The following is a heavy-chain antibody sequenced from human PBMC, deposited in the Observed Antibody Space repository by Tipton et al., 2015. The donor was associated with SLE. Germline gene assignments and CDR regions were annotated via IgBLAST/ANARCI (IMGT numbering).Heavy chain of an antibody. CDR2: IFYSGST. J-gene: IGHJ6*03. V-gene: IGHV4-59*11. D-gene: IGHD4-17*01. CDR1: GGSISGHY. CDR3: ASVYGDNGNMDV. Sequence: TLSLTCTVSGGSISGHYWSWLRQPPGKGLEWIGNIFYSGSTNYSPSLKSRVTVSVDTSKNQFSLKLSSVTAADTAVYYCASVYGDNGNMDVWGKGTTVTVSS.